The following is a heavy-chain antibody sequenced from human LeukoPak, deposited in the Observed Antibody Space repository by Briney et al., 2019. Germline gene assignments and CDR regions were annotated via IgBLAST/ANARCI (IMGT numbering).Heavy chain of an antibody. CDR3: ARVGDTAIDTDY. Sequence: SQTLSLTCAVSGGSISSGDYSWSWIREPPGKGLEWIGYIYHTGSTYYNPSLKSRVTISVDTSKNQFSLKLSSVTAADTAVYFCARVGDTAIDTDYWGQGTLLTVSS. J-gene: IGHJ4*02. CDR2: IYHTGST. V-gene: IGHV4-30-2*01. CDR1: GGSISSGDYS. D-gene: IGHD5-18*01.